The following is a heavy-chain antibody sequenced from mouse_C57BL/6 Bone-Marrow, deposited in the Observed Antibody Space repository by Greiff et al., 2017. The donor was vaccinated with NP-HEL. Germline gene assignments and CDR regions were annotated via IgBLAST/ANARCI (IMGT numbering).Heavy chain of an antibody. V-gene: IGHV5-4*01. CDR1: GFTFSSYA. J-gene: IGHJ2*01. Sequence: EVQLVESGGGLVKPGGSLKLSCAASGFTFSSYAMSWVRQTPEKRLEWVATISDGGSYTYYPDNVKGRFTISRDNAKNNLYLQMGHLKSEDTAMYYCARDPFYYYGSSHTDYWGQGTTLTVSS. CDR2: ISDGGSYT. CDR3: ARDPFYYYGSSHTDY. D-gene: IGHD1-1*01.